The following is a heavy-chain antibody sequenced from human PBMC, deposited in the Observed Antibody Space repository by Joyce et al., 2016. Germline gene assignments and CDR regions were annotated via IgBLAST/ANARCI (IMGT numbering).Heavy chain of an antibody. D-gene: IGHD3-22*01. V-gene: IGHV3-33*01. CDR3: ARDPVRRFAYDTTGYFDT. CDR1: GFTFSDYG. CDR2: IWYDGSIQ. J-gene: IGHJ4*02. Sequence: QVQLVESGGGVVQPGGSLRLSCEASGFTFSDYGMNWVRQAPGKGLVWVGVIWYDGSIQYYADFVKGRFSISRTNSKNMVYLQMISLRAEDTAVYYCARDPVRRFAYDTTGYFDTWGQGTLVTVST.